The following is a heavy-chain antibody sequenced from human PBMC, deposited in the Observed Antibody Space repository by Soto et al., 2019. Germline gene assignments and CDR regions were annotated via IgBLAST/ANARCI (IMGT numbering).Heavy chain of an antibody. CDR2: ISGSGGST. D-gene: IGHD3-22*01. J-gene: IGHJ3*02. CDR3: AKGFPYYYDSSGYSAPGAFDI. CDR1: GFTFSSYA. Sequence: GGSLRLSCAASGFTFSSYAMSWVRQAPGKGLEWVSAISGSGGSTYYADSVKGRFTIPRDNSKNTLYLQMNSLRAEDTAVYYCAKGFPYYYDSSGYSAPGAFDIWGQGTMVTVSS. V-gene: IGHV3-23*01.